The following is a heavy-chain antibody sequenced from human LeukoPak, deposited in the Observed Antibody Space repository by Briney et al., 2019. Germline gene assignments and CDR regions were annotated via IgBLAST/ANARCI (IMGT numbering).Heavy chain of an antibody. V-gene: IGHV4-34*12. CDR1: GGSFSGYY. CDR2: IIHSGST. CDR3: ASRPLYCSSTSCSRRRVGYYMDV. J-gene: IGHJ6*03. D-gene: IGHD2-2*01. Sequence: SSETLSLTCAVYGGSFSGYYWSWIRQPPGKGLEWIGEIIHSGSTNYNPSLKSRVTISVDTSKNQFSLKLSSVTAADTAVYYCASRPLYCSSTSCSRRRVGYYMDVWGKGTTVTISS.